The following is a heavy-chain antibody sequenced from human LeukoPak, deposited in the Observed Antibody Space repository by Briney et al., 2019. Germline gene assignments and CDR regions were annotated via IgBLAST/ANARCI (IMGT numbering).Heavy chain of an antibody. CDR2: TYYRSKWYN. D-gene: IGHD5-12*01. J-gene: IGHJ6*02. V-gene: IGHV6-1*01. Sequence: SQTLSLTCAISGDSVSSNSAAWNWIRQSPSRGLEWLGRTYYRSKWYNDYAVSVKSRITINPDTSKNQFSLQLNSVTPEDTAVYYCAREKGYSGYEDYYYYGMDVWAKGPRSPSP. CDR1: GDSVSSNSAA. CDR3: AREKGYSGYEDYYYYGMDV.